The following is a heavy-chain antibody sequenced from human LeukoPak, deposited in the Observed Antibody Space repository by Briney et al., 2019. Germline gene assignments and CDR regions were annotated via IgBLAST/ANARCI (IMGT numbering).Heavy chain of an antibody. V-gene: IGHV1-2*02. CDR2: INPNSGGT. J-gene: IGHJ3*02. CDR1: GYTFTGYY. CDR3: VPGLYASSWYKHLHI. D-gene: IGHD6-13*01. Sequence: ASVKVSCKASGYTFTGYYMHWVRQAPGQGLEWMGWINPNSGGTNYAQKFQGRVSMTRDTSIATAYMDLGSLRSDDTAVYYCVPGLYASSWYKHLHIWGQGTMVTVSS.